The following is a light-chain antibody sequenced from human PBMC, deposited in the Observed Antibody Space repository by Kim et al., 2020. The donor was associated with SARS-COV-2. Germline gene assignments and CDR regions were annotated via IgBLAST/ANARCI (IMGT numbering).Light chain of an antibody. Sequence: PGEKTALSSSAAQPGGSSYLAWYQQKPGQAPRLLIYGASSRATGIPARFSGSGSGTDFTLTISRLQPEDFAVYYCQQYSTSLPYAFGQGTKLEI. J-gene: IGKJ2*01. CDR2: GAS. V-gene: IGKV3-20*01. CDR3: QQYSTSLPYA. CDR1: QPGGSSY.